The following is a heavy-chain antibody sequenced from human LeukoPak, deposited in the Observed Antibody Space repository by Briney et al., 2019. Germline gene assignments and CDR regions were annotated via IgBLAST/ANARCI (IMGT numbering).Heavy chain of an antibody. CDR2: INSDGSEG. CDR1: GFTFSGFW. D-gene: IGHD6-6*01. V-gene: IGHV3-7*03. J-gene: IGHJ3*01. CDR3: ARSSYSSSSSV. Sequence: GGSLRLSCAVSGFTFSGFWMSWSRQAPGKGLEWVASINSDGSEGYYADVVKGRFTISRDNAKNSLYLQINSLRAEDTAVYYSARSSYSSSSSVWGQXTMVTVSS.